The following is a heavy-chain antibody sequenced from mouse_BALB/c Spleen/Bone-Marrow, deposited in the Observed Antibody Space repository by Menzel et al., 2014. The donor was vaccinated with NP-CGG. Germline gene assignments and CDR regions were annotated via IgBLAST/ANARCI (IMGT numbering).Heavy chain of an antibody. D-gene: IGHD4-1*02. J-gene: IGHJ3*01. CDR1: GYAFTNYL. CDR3: ARSSTGTGFAY. Sequence: QVQLQQSGAELVRPGTSVKVSCKASGYAFTNYLIEWVKRRPGQGLEWIGVINPGSGGTNYNEKFKGKATLTADKSSSTAYMQLSSLTSDDSAVYFCARSSTGTGFAYWGQGTLVTVSA. CDR2: INPGSGGT. V-gene: IGHV1-54*01.